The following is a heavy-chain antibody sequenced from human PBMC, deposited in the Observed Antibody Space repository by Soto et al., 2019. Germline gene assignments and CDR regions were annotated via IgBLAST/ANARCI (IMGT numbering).Heavy chain of an antibody. J-gene: IGHJ4*02. CDR2: IYYSGST. CDR1: GGSISSSSYY. D-gene: IGHD5-12*01. V-gene: IGHV4-39*01. Sequence: SETLSLTCTVSGGSISSSSYYWGWIRQPPGKGLEWIGSIYYSGSTYYNPSLKSRVTISVDTSKNQFSLKLSSVTAADTAVYYCARLDRIVATMCFDYWGQGTLVTVSS. CDR3: ARLDRIVATMCFDY.